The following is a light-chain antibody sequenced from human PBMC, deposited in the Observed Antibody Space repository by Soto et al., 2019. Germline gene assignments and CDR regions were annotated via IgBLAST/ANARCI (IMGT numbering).Light chain of an antibody. V-gene: IGLV2-14*01. CDR1: SSDVGRYNH. J-gene: IGLJ1*01. CDR2: DVS. Sequence: QSALAQPASVSGSPGQSITISCTGTSSDVGRYNHVSWFQQHPGKAPKLLIYDVSNWPPGVSDRFSGSKSGNTASLTISGLQAEDEADYYCTSFTTSSTFVFGTGTKLTVL. CDR3: TSFTTSSTFV.